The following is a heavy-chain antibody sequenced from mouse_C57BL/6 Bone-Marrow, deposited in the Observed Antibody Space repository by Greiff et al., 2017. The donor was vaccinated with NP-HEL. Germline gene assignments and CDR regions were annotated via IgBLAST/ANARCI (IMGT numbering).Heavy chain of an antibody. D-gene: IGHD1-1*01. Sequence: QLQQPGTELVKPGASVKLSCKASGYTFTSYWMHWVKQRPGQGLEWIGNINPSNGGTNYNEKFKSKATLTVDKSSSTAYMQLSSLTSEDSAVYYCASYYYGSSHWYFDVWGTGTTVTVSS. CDR2: INPSNGGT. CDR1: GYTFTSYW. J-gene: IGHJ1*03. V-gene: IGHV1-53*01. CDR3: ASYYYGSSHWYFDV.